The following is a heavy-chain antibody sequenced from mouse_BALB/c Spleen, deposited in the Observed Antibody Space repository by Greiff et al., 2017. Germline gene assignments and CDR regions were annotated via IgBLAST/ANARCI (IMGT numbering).Heavy chain of an antibody. D-gene: IGHD2-10*02. Sequence: QVQLQQSGAELVRPAASVTLSCKASGYTFTDYDMHWVKQTPVHGLEWIGAIDPETGGNAYNQKFKGKATLTADKSSSTAYMELRSLTSEDSAVYYCTRRYDYAMDYWGQGTSVTVSS. CDR1: GYTFTDYD. CDR2: IDPETGGN. CDR3: TRRYDYAMDY. J-gene: IGHJ4*01. V-gene: IGHV1-15*01.